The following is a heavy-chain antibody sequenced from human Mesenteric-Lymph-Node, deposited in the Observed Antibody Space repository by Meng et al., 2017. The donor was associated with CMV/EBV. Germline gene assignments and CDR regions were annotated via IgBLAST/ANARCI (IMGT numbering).Heavy chain of an antibody. J-gene: IGHJ3*02. CDR1: GFTFSIYR. Sequence: GESLKISCAASGFTFSIYRMSWVRQAPGKGLEWVACMTTCGNNIYYADSVKGRFTISRDSAKNSLYLQMNNLRAEDTAVYYCARIFWSYYQAFDIWGHGTMVTVSS. CDR2: MTTCGNNI. V-gene: IGHV3-21*01. CDR3: ARIFWSYYQAFDI. D-gene: IGHD3-10*01.